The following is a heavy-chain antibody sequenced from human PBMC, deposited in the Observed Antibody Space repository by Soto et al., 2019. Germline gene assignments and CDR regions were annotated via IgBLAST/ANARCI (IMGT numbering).Heavy chain of an antibody. CDR1: GFTFSSYA. CDR2: ISGSGGST. D-gene: IGHD3-10*01. V-gene: IGHV3-23*01. J-gene: IGHJ4*02. CDR3: AKDRSEVRVPYYFDY. Sequence: GGSLRLSCAASGFTFSSYAMSWVRQAPGKGLEWVSAISGSGGSTYYADSVKGRFTISRDNSKNTLYLQMNSLRAEDTAVYYCAKDRSEVRVPYYFDYWGQGTLVTVSS.